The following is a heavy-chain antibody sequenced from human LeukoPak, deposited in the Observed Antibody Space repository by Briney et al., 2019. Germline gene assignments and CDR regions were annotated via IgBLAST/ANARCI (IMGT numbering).Heavy chain of an antibody. Sequence: PGGSLRLSCAASGFTFDDYGMSWVRQAPGKGLEFVSGINWNGGSTGYADSVKGRFTISRDNAKNSLYLQMNSLRAEDTALYYCSRGTLKAAATDFDYWGQGTLVSVPS. CDR1: GFTFDDYG. CDR2: INWNGGST. CDR3: SRGTLKAAATDFDY. V-gene: IGHV3-20*04. D-gene: IGHD6-13*01. J-gene: IGHJ4*02.